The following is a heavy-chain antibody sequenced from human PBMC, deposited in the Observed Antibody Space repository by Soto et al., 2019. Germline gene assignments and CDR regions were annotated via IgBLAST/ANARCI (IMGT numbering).Heavy chain of an antibody. V-gene: IGHV1-18*01. CDR3: ARDDQDIVVVVAATGYYYYGMDV. CDR1: GYTFTSYG. J-gene: IGHJ6*02. CDR2: ISAYNGNT. Sequence: AASVKVSCKASGYTFTSYGISWVRQAPGQGLEWMGWISAYNGNTNYAQKLQGRVTMTTDTSTSTAYMELRSLRSDDTAVYYCARDDQDIVVVVAATGYYYYGMDVWGQGTTVTVSS. D-gene: IGHD2-15*01.